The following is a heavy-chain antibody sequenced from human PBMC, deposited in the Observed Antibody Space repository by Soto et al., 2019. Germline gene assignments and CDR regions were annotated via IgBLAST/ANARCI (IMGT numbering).Heavy chain of an antibody. J-gene: IGHJ5*02. D-gene: IGHD2-21*02. V-gene: IGHV3-74*01. CDR3: ARDQTAGDWFDP. CDR2: INSDGSST. Sequence: EVQLVESGGGLVQPGGSLRLSCAASGFTFSRYWMHWVRQAPGKGLVWVSRINSDGSSTNYADSVKGRFTISRDNAKNMLYLQMNSLRAEDTAVYYCARDQTAGDWFDPWGQGTLVTVSS. CDR1: GFTFSRYW.